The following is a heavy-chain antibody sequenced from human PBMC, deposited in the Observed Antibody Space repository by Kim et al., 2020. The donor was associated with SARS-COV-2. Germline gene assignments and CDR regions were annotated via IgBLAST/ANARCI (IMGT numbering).Heavy chain of an antibody. CDR3: ATPSDPNYYSGMDV. J-gene: IGHJ6*02. V-gene: IGHV1-24*01. CDR2: FDPEDGET. CDR1: GYTLTELS. Sequence: ASVKVSCKVSGYTLTELSMHWVRQAPGKGLEWMGGFDPEDGETIYAQKFQGRVTMTEDTSTDTAYMELSSLRSEDTAVYYCATPSDPNYYSGMDVGGQGATVTVSS.